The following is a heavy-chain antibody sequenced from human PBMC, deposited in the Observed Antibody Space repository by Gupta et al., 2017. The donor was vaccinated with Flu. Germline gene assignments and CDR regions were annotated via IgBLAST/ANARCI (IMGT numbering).Heavy chain of an antibody. J-gene: IGHJ5*02. D-gene: IGHD6-13*01. CDR3: ARLCIAAAGEQFDP. CDR2: IYTRVST. V-gene: IGHV4-61*02. Sequence: QVQLQVSGPGLVKPSQTLSLTCTVSGGSISSGSYYWSWIRQPAGKGLWWIGRIYTRVSTNYNPSLKSRVTISVDTSKNQFSLKLSSVTAADTAVYYCARLCIAAAGEQFDPWGQGTLVTVSS. CDR1: GGSISSGSYY.